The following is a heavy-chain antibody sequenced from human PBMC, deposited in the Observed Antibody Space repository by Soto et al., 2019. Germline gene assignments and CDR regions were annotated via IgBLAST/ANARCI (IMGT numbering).Heavy chain of an antibody. CDR2: TYYRSRWYF. Sequence: QTLSLTCDISGDSVSTKSATWDWIRQSPSRGLEWLGRTYYRSRWYFDYAVSVKSRITISADISNNQVSLQLNSVTPDDTAVYYRARLIGDSRLDTWGQGSLVTGSS. CDR1: GDSVSTKSAT. V-gene: IGHV6-1*01. CDR3: ARLIGDSRLDT. D-gene: IGHD2-8*01. J-gene: IGHJ5*02.